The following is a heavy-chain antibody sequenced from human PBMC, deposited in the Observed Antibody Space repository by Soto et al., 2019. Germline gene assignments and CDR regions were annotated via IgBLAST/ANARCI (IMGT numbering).Heavy chain of an antibody. Sequence: SETLSLTCTVSGGSISSYYWSWIRQPPGKGLEWIGYIYYSGSTNYNPSLKSRVTISVDTSKNQFSLKLSSVTAADTAVYYCARGELLTNPTVYYMDVWGKGTTVTVSS. CDR2: IYYSGST. CDR1: GGSISSYY. V-gene: IGHV4-59*01. J-gene: IGHJ6*03. D-gene: IGHD1-26*01. CDR3: ARGELLTNPTVYYMDV.